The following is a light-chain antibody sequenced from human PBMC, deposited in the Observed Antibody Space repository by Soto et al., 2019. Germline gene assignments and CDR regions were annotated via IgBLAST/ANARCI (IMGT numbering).Light chain of an antibody. CDR3: HQRIFWLPLIP. J-gene: IGKJ5*01. CDR1: QSVSSN. Sequence: EIGVSQSPATLSLSPGERATLSCRASQSVSSNLAWSQHKHGQAPTLLLYGASIRATGIPARCSGSGSETDFTLTISSLEPQAVEVYYCHQRIFWLPLIPFGQGTLLEI. V-gene: IGKV3-11*01. CDR2: GAS.